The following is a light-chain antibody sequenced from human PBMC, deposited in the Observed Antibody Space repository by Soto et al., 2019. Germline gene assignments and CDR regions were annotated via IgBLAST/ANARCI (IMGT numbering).Light chain of an antibody. CDR1: RTDVGGFNH. CDR2: EVY. Sequence: QYVLTQPASVSRSPGQSITIACTGTRTDVGGFNHVSWYQQHPGKAPKVIIYEVYNRPSGVSIRFSGSKSGNTASLTISGLQAEDEADYYCRPYTSISALDVFGTGTKVT. V-gene: IGLV2-14*01. J-gene: IGLJ1*01. CDR3: RPYTSISALDV.